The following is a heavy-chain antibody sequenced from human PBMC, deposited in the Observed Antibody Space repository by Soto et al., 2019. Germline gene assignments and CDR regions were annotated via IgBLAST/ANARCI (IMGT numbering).Heavy chain of an antibody. CDR1: GGSFSGYY. CDR3: AGEAFEGDFWSGYYRHYVMDF. D-gene: IGHD3-3*01. CDR2: INHSGST. J-gene: IGHJ6*02. Sequence: SETLSLTCAVYGGSFSGYYWSWIRQPPGKGLEWIGEINHSGSTNYNPSLKSRVTISVDTSKNQFSMKLSSVTAADTAVYYCAGEAFEGDFWSGYYRHYVMDFRGQGSSVIAP. V-gene: IGHV4-34*01.